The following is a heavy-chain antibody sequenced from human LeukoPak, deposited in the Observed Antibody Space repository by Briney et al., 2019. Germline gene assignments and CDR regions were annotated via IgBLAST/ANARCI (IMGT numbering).Heavy chain of an antibody. V-gene: IGHV4-34*01. CDR1: GGSFSGYY. CDR2: INHSGST. CDR3: ARAIHFSGEIDY. Sequence: SETLSLTCAVYGGSFSGYYWSWIRQPPGKGLEWIGEINHSGSTNYNPSLKSRVTISVDTSKNQFSLKLSSVTAADTAVYYCARAIHFSGEIDYWGQGTLVNVSS. J-gene: IGHJ4*02. D-gene: IGHD1-26*01.